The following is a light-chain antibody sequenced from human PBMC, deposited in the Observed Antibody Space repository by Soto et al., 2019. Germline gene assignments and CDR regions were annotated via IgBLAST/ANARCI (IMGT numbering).Light chain of an antibody. CDR2: EVS. J-gene: IGLJ1*01. CDR1: SSDVGGYNY. CDR3: SSGSSVSFSV. Sequence: QSVLTQPASVSGSPGQSITISCTGTSSDVGGYNYVSWYQQRPGKAPKLIIYEVSDRPSGVSNRFSGSKSGNTASLIISGLQTEDEADYYCSSGSSVSFSVFGTGTKVT. V-gene: IGLV2-14*01.